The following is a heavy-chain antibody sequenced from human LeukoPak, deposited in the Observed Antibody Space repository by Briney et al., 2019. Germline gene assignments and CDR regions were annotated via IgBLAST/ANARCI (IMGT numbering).Heavy chain of an antibody. V-gene: IGHV1-46*01. Sequence: ASVKVSCKASGYTFTSHYMHWVRQAPGQGLEWMGIINPSGGSTSYAQKFQGRVTMTRDMSTSTVYMELSSLRSEDTAVYYCARGDWNYVFDYWGQGTLVTVSS. D-gene: IGHD1-7*01. CDR2: INPSGGST. J-gene: IGHJ4*02. CDR1: GYTFTSHY. CDR3: ARGDWNYVFDY.